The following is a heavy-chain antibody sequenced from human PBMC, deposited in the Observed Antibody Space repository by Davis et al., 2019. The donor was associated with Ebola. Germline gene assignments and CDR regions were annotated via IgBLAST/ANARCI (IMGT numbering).Heavy chain of an antibody. V-gene: IGHV1-46*01. D-gene: IGHD5-24*01. CDR2: INPSGGST. CDR1: GYTFTSYY. J-gene: IGHJ4*02. CDR3: ARDRGRWLQPEYYFDY. Sequence: AASVKVSCKASGYTFTSYYMHWVRQAPGQGLEWMGIINPSGGSTRYAQKFRGRVTMTRDTSTSTVYMELSSLRSEDTAVYYCARDRGRWLQPEYYFDYWGQGTLVTVSS.